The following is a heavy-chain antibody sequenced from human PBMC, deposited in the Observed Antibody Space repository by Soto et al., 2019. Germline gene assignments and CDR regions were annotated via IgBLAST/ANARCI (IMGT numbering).Heavy chain of an antibody. Sequence: PSETLSLTCTVSGDSVSSVGFHWAWLRRPPGKGLEWIGYIYNGGSTYYRPSLESRMHISLDATRNHYSLRLTSVTAADTAVYFCARAPVGLDTISYFDYWGQGELVTVSS. D-gene: IGHD3-3*01. CDR3: ARAPVGLDTISYFDY. J-gene: IGHJ4*02. CDR1: GDSVSSVGFH. CDR2: IYNGGST. V-gene: IGHV4-30-4*01.